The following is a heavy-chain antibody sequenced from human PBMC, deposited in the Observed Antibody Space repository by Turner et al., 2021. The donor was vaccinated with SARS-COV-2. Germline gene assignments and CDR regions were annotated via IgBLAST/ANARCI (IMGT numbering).Heavy chain of an antibody. V-gene: IGHV4-39*01. CDR3: ARRLVVQGTDDYSYYYGMDV. Sequence: QLQLQESGPGLVKSSETLSLTCTVSGGSISSNYYWGWIRQPPGKRLEWIGSIYYSGSTYYNPSLKSRVTISVDTSKNQFSLKLSSVTATDTAVYYCARRLVVQGTDDYSYYYGMDVWGQGTTVTVSS. D-gene: IGHD3-22*01. J-gene: IGHJ6*02. CDR1: GGSISSNYY. CDR2: IYYSGST.